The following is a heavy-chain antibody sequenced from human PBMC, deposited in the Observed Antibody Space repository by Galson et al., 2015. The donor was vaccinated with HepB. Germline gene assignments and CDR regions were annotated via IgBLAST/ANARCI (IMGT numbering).Heavy chain of an antibody. CDR2: ISYDGSNK. CDR3: AKEMEHEGSGWGGDCYFDY. Sequence: SLRLSCAASGFTFSSYGMHWVRQAPGKGLEWVAVISYDGSNKYYADSVKGRFTISRDNSKNTLYLQMNSLRAEDTAVYYCAKEMEHEGSGWGGDCYFDYWGQGTLVTVSS. J-gene: IGHJ4*02. V-gene: IGHV3-30*18. D-gene: IGHD6-19*01. CDR1: GFTFSSYG.